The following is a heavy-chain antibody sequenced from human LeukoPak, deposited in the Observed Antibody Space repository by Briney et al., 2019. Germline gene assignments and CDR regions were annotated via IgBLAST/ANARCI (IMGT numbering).Heavy chain of an antibody. CDR3: AIHMVRGAISWFDP. V-gene: IGHV1-8*03. D-gene: IGHD3-10*01. Sequence: ASVKVSCKASGYTFTSYDINWVRQATGQGLEWMGWMNPNSGNTGYAQKFQGRVTITRNTSISTAYMELSSLRSEDTAVYYCAIHMVRGAISWFDPWGQGTLVTVSS. CDR2: MNPNSGNT. CDR1: GYTFTSYD. J-gene: IGHJ5*02.